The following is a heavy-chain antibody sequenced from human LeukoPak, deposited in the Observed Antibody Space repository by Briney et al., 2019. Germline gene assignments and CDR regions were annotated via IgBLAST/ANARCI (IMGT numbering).Heavy chain of an antibody. Sequence: PGGSLRLSCAASGFTFSSYWMHWVRQAPGKGLVWVLRINSDGSSTSYADSVKGRFTISRDNAKNTLYLQMNSLRAEDTAVYCCVRWGTQDYWGQGTLVTVSS. J-gene: IGHJ4*02. CDR3: VRWGTQDY. CDR2: INSDGSST. V-gene: IGHV3-74*01. CDR1: GFTFSSYW. D-gene: IGHD3-16*01.